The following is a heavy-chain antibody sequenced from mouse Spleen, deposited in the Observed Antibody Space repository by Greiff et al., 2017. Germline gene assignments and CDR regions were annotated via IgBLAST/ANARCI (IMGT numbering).Heavy chain of an antibody. Sequence: LVESGAELMKPGASVKISCKASGYAFSSSWMNWVKQRPGKGLEWIGRIYPGDGDINYNGKFKGKATLTADKSSSTAYMQLSSLTSEDSAVYFCARESKDYWGQGTTLTVSS. D-gene: IGHD2-5*01. J-gene: IGHJ2*01. CDR3: ARESKDY. CDR1: GYAFSSSW. CDR2: IYPGDGDI. V-gene: IGHV1-82*01.